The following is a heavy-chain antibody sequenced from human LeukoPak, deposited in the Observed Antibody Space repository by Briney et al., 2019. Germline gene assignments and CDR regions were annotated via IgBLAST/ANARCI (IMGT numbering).Heavy chain of an antibody. CDR3: ARARLVRGPVTPLYYFDY. CDR1: GYTFTSYD. D-gene: IGHD2-8*02. J-gene: IGHJ4*02. CDR2: MNPNSANT. Sequence: ASVKVSCKASGYTFTSYDINWVRQATGQGLEWMGWMNPNSANTGYAQKFQGRVTITRNTSISTAYMELNSLRSDDTAVYYCARARLVRGPVTPLYYFDYWGQGVLVTVSS. V-gene: IGHV1-8*01.